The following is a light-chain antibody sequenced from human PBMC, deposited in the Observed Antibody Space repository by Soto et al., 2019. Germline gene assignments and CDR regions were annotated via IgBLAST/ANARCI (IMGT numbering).Light chain of an antibody. CDR1: QSVFHRSNNKNY. CDR2: WAS. CDR3: QQYDSIPWT. V-gene: IGKV4-1*01. J-gene: IGKJ1*01. Sequence: DIVLTQSPDSLPVSLGERATINCKSSQSVFHRSNNKNYLAWFQQKPGQAPKVLIYWASTRDSGVPDRFSGSGSGTDFTLTISSLQAEDVAVYYCQQYDSIPWTFGQGTKVEIK.